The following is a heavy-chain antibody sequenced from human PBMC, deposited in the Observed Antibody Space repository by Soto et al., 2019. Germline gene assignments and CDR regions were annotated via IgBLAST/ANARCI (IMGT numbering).Heavy chain of an antibody. D-gene: IGHD3-3*01. CDR2: ISAYDGKT. CDR1: GYTFNTYG. V-gene: IGHV1-18*01. J-gene: IGHJ5*02. CDR3: ARDPHGFWTSYWFDP. Sequence: ASVKVSCKTSGYTFNTYGINWVRQAPGQGLELMGWISAYDGKTTYAEKFQGRVTLTTDTSTSTAYMELRSLRSDDTAIYYCARDPHGFWTSYWFDPWCQGTPVTVSS.